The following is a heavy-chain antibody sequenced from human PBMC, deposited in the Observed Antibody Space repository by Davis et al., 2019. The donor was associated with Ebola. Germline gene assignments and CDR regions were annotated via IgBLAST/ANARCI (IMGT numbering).Heavy chain of an antibody. D-gene: IGHD2-15*01. CDR2: ISAYNGNT. CDR1: GYTFTSYG. V-gene: IGHV1-18*01. J-gene: IGHJ4*02. CDR3: ARGYCSGGSCYSPNY. Sequence: ASVKVSCKASGYTFTSYGISWVRQAPGQGLEWMGWISAYNGNTNYAQKLQGRVTMTTDTSTSTAYMELRSLRSDDTAVYYCARGYCSGGSCYSPNYWGQGTLVTVSS.